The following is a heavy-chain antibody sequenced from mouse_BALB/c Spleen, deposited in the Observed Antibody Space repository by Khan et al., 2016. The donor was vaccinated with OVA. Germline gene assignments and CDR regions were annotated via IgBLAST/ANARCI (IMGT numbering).Heavy chain of an antibody. Sequence: QVQLQQSGAELARPGASVKLSCKASGYTFTDYYINWVKQRTGQGLEWIGEISPGSGDTYYNERFKGKATLTADKSSSTAYMQLRSLTSEAYAVYFCAGRNYFGYPFAYWGQGTLVTVSA. CDR3: AGRNYFGYPFAY. J-gene: IGHJ3*01. V-gene: IGHV1-77*01. CDR2: ISPGSGDT. D-gene: IGHD1-2*01. CDR1: GYTFTDYY.